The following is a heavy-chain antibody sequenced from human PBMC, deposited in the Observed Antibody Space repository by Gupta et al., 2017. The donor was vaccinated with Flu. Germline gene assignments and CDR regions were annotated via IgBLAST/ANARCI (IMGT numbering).Heavy chain of an antibody. V-gene: IGHV6-1*01. CDR1: GGSVSSNSVA. D-gene: IGHD4-17*01. Sequence: QVQLQQSGPGLVKPSQTLSLTCAISGGSVSSNSVAWNWIRQSPSRGLEWLGRTYYRSKWYKEYALSVKSRITINPATSKNQFSLQLNSVTPDDTAVYFCARELRNYYYYMDVWGKGTTVTVSS. CDR3: ARELRNYYYYMDV. CDR2: TYYRSKWYK. J-gene: IGHJ6*03.